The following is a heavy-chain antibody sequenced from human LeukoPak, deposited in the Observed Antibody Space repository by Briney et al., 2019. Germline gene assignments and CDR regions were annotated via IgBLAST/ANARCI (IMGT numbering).Heavy chain of an antibody. CDR2: IYYSGST. V-gene: IGHV4-59*12. J-gene: IGHJ4*02. CDR3: ARLNYDFWSGPEYYFDY. D-gene: IGHD3-3*01. CDR1: GFTFSSYA. Sequence: GSLRLSCAAPGFTFSSYAMSWIRQPPGKGLEWIGYIYYSGSTNYNPSLKSRVTISVDTSKNQFSLKLSSVTAADTAVYYCARLNYDFWSGPEYYFDYWGQGTLVTVSS.